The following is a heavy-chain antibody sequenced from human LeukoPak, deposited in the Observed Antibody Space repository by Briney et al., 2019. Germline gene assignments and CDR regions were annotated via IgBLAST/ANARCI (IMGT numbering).Heavy chain of an antibody. V-gene: IGHV1-24*01. D-gene: IGHD5-24*01. CDR3: ATAVPGEMATIGIFDY. CDR2: FDPEDGET. Sequence: GASVKASCKVSGYTLTELSMHWVRQAPGKGLEWMGGFDPEDGETIYAQKFQGRVTMTEDTSTDTAYMELSSLRSEDTAVYYCATAVPGEMATIGIFDYWGQGTLVTVSS. J-gene: IGHJ4*02. CDR1: GYTLTELS.